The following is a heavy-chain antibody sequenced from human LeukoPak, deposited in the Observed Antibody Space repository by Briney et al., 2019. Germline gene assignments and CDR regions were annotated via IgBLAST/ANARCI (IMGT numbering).Heavy chain of an antibody. D-gene: IGHD3-22*01. CDR1: GGTFGSYT. V-gene: IGHV1-69*04. Sequence: GASVKVSCKASGGTFGSYTISWVRQAPGQGLEWMGRIIPILGIANYAQKFQGRVTITADKSTSTAYMELSSLRSEGTAVYYCARDWGYDSSGYNRRKYNWFDPWGQGTLVTVSS. CDR3: ARDWGYDSSGYNRRKYNWFDP. J-gene: IGHJ5*02. CDR2: IIPILGIA.